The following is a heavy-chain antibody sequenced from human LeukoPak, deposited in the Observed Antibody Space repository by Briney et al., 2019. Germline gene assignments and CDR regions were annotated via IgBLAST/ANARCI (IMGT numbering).Heavy chain of an antibody. CDR2: ISSSGSTI. D-gene: IGHD4-11*01. V-gene: IGHV3-11*04. CDR3: AKDRTVTKSDAFDI. J-gene: IGHJ3*02. CDR1: GFTFSDYY. Sequence: GGSLRLSCAASGFTFSDYYMSWIRQAPGKGLEWVSYISSSGSTIYYADSVKGRFTISRDNSKNTLYLQMNSLRAEDTAVYYCAKDRTVTKSDAFDIWGQGTMVTVSS.